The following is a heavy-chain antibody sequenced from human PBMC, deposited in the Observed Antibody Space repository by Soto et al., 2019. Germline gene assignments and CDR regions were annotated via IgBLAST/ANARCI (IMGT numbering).Heavy chain of an antibody. CDR3: ARAGYYYDSSGYLRSDAFDI. D-gene: IGHD3-22*01. J-gene: IGHJ3*02. V-gene: IGHV1-69*13. CDR2: IIPIFGTA. CDR1: GGAFSNHA. Sequence: LVKVSCKAAGGAFSNHAISWVRQAPGQGLEWMGGIIPIFGTANYAQKFPGIVTITADESTSTAYMELSSLRSEDTAVYYCARAGYYYDSSGYLRSDAFDIWGQGIMVTVSS.